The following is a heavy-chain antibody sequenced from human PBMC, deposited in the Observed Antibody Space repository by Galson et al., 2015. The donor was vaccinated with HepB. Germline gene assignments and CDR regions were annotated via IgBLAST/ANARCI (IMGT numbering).Heavy chain of an antibody. J-gene: IGHJ1*01. D-gene: IGHD2-15*01. CDR3: AREDRNTFIVSFAS. CDR1: GFTFSNYG. Sequence: SLRLSCAASGFTFSNYGMHWVRQAPGKGLEWVALIWKDGTNKYYADSVRGRFSISRDNSKNVLYLQMSSLRDEDTAIYFCAREDRNTFIVSFASWGQGARVTVSS. V-gene: IGHV3-33*01. CDR2: IWKDGTNK.